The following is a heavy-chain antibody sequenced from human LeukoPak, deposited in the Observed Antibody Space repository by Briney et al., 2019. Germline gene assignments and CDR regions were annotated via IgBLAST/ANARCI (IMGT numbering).Heavy chain of an antibody. V-gene: IGHV1-69*01. J-gene: IGHJ4*02. CDR3: ARTARRNCSSTSCYVIFDY. D-gene: IGHD2-2*01. Sequence: SVKVSCKASGGTFSSYAISWVRQAPGQGLEWMGGIIPIFGTANYAQKFQGRVTITADESTSTAYMELSSLRSEDTAVYYCARTARRNCSSTSCYVIFDYWGQGTLVTVSS. CDR1: GGTFSSYA. CDR2: IIPIFGTA.